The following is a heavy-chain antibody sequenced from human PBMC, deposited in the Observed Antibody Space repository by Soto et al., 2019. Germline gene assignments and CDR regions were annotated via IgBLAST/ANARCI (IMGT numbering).Heavy chain of an antibody. D-gene: IGHD1-1*01. CDR1: GFTFSSYG. CDR3: AKEGCTQLEQDADDAFYI. V-gene: IGHV3-30*18. Sequence: GGSLRLSCAASGFTFSSYGMHWVRQAPGKGLEWVAVISYDGSNKYYADSVKGRFTISRDNSKNTLYLQMNSLRAEDTAVYYCAKEGCTQLEQDADDAFYIWGQGSMVPVSS. CDR2: ISYDGSNK. J-gene: IGHJ3*02.